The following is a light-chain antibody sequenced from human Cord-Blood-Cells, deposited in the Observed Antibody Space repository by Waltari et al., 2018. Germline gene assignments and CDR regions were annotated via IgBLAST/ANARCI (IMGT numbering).Light chain of an antibody. V-gene: IGKV1-33*01. J-gene: IGKJ5*01. Sequence: DIQKTQSPSSLSASVGDRVTITCQASQDISNYLNWYQQKPGKAPKLLIYDASNVETGVPSRFSGSGSGTDFTFTISSLQPEDIATYYCQQYDNLPITFGQGTRLEIK. CDR3: QQYDNLPIT. CDR2: DAS. CDR1: QDISNY.